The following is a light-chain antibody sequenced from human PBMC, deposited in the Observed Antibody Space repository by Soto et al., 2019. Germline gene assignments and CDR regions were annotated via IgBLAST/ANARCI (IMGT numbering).Light chain of an antibody. J-gene: IGKJ1*01. Sequence: EVVLTQSPYTLSVSPGETATLSCRASQSIDRYVAWYQQKVGQAPRLLIYGASSRATGIPDRFSGSGSGTDFTLTISRLEPEDFAVYYCQQYGSSPPTFGQGTKVDIK. CDR2: GAS. CDR3: QQYGSSPPT. CDR1: QSIDRY. V-gene: IGKV3-20*01.